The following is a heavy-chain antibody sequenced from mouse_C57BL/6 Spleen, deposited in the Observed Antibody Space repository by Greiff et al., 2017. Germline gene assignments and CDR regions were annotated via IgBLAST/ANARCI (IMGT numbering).Heavy chain of an antibody. CDR1: GYSFTGYY. CDR3: ARSAARSRFAY. CDR2: INPSTGGT. D-gene: IGHD3-1*01. V-gene: IGHV1-42*01. Sequence: VQLKESGPELVKPGASVKISCKASGYSFTGYYMHWVKQSPEKSLEWIGEINPSTGGTTYNQKFKGKATLTVDKSSSTAYMQLKSLTSEDSAVYYCARSAARSRFAYWGQGTLVTVSA. J-gene: IGHJ3*01.